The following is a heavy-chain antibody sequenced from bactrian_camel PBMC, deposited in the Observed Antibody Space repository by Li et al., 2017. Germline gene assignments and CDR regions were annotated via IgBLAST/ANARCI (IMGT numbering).Heavy chain of an antibody. CDR3: AADYSVGYCHPLLMGPEPYTY. J-gene: IGHJ4*01. V-gene: IGHV3S57*01. D-gene: IGHD1*01. CDR2: IDNHGSI. Sequence: QLVESGGGSVQAGGSLRLACTVSGDLYSSSCMGWFRQAAGKEREGVASIDNHGSIMYADGVKGRFTVSQGNGKNSLSLQMNSLKPEDTAMYYCAADYSVGYCHPLLMGPEPYTYWGQGTQVTVS. CDR1: GDLYSSSC.